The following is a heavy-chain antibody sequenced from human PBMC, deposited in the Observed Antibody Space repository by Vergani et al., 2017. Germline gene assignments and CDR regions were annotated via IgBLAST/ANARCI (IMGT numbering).Heavy chain of an antibody. CDR3: ARQGGLLLRECFDP. CDR2: IIPIFGIA. V-gene: IGHV1-69*17. J-gene: IGHJ5*02. Sequence: QVQLVQSGAEVKKPGSSVKVSCKASGGTFSSYAISWVRQAPGKGLEWMGGIIPIFGIANYAQKFQGRVTITADKSTSTAYMELSSLRSEDTAVYYCARQGGLLLRECFDPWGQGTLVTVSS. CDR1: GGTFSSYA. D-gene: IGHD2-15*01.